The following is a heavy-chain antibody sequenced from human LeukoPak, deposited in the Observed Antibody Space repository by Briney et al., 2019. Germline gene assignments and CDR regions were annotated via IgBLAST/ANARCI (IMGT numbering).Heavy chain of an antibody. CDR1: GGSISSGSYY. D-gene: IGHD5-18*01. J-gene: IGHJ5*02. V-gene: IGHV4-61*02. CDR3: ARASYGWNWFDP. Sequence: SQTLTLTCTVSGGSISSGSYYWSWIPQPAGKGLEWIGRIYTSESTNYNPSLKSRVTISVDTSKNQFSLKLSSVTAADTAVYYCARASYGWNWFDPWGQGTLVTVSS. CDR2: IYTSEST.